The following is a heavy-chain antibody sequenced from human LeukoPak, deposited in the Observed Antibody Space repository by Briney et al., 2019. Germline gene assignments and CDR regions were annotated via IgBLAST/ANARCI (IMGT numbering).Heavy chain of an antibody. V-gene: IGHV3-30*04. CDR3: ARVSGSGSYYYYYYYMDV. J-gene: IGHJ6*03. D-gene: IGHD3-10*01. Sequence: GGSLRLSCAASGFTFSSYAMHWVRQAPGKGLEWVAVISYDGSNKYYADSVKGRFTISRDNSKNTLYLQMNSLRAEDTAVYYCARVSGSGSYYYYYYYMDVWGKGTTVTISS. CDR1: GFTFSSYA. CDR2: ISYDGSNK.